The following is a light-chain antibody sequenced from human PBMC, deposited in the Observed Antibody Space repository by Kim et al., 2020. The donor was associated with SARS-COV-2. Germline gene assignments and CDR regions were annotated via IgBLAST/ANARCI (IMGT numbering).Light chain of an antibody. V-gene: IGKV3-20*01. CDR2: GAS. CDR1: QSVTSSD. J-gene: IGKJ1*01. CDR3: QQYGTSLRT. Sequence: EIVLTQSPGTLSLSPGERATLSCRASQSVTSSDLAWYQQKPGQPPRLLIYGASNRATGIPDRFSGSGSGTDFTLTISRLESEDLAVYYCQQYGTSLRTIGQGTKVDSK.